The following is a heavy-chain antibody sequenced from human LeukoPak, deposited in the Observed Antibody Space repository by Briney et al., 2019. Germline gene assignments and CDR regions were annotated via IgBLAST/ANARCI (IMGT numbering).Heavy chain of an antibody. J-gene: IGHJ5*02. Sequence: GGSLRLSCAASVFTFSTYAMHWVRQAPGKGLEWMSVISYDGSNKYYADSVKGRFTISRDNSKNTLYLQMNSLRAEDTAVYYCARAGIPGYCTNVTCSNWLDPWGQGTLVTVSS. CDR1: VFTFSTYA. D-gene: IGHD2-8*01. V-gene: IGHV3-30*04. CDR2: ISYDGSNK. CDR3: ARAGIPGYCTNVTCSNWLDP.